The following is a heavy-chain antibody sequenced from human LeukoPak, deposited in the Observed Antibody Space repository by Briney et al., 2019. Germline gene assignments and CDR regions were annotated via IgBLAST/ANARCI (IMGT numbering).Heavy chain of an antibody. Sequence: GGSLRLSCAVSGLTFRTYGLHWVRKPPAQGLGWVSAIFYDGTTKYNADSVKGRFTISRDNSKNTLYLQMNSLSAEDTAVYYCATDGPPEEVVGATFDYWGQGTLVTVPS. J-gene: IGHJ4*02. D-gene: IGHD2-15*01. CDR3: ATDGPPEEVVGATFDY. CDR2: IFYDGTTK. CDR1: GLTFRTYG. V-gene: IGHV3-33*03.